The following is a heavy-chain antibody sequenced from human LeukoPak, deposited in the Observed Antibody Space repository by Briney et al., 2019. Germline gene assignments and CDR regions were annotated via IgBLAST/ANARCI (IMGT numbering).Heavy chain of an antibody. V-gene: IGHV3-33*08. D-gene: IGHD6-19*01. CDR2: IWYDGSNK. Sequence: SLRLTCTVSGFIISGYCWDWVRQAPGKGLEWVAVIWYDGSNKYYADSVKGRFTISRDNSKNTLYLQMNSLRAEDTAVYYCSRMNLAVAGLVYWGQGTLVTVSS. CDR3: SRMNLAVAGLVY. CDR1: GFIISGYC. J-gene: IGHJ4*02.